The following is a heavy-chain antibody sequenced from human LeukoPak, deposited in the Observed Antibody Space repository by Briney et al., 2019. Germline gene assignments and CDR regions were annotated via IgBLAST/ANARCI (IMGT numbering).Heavy chain of an antibody. CDR3: AREPQGGTVTTIY. V-gene: IGHV1-46*01. Sequence: ASVKVSCKASGGTFSSYAISWVRQAPAQGLEWMGIINPSGGSTSYAQKFQGRVTMTRDTSTSTVYMELSSLRSEDTAVYYCAREPQGGTVTTIYWGQGTLVTVSS. CDR1: GGTFSSYA. D-gene: IGHD4-17*01. CDR2: INPSGGST. J-gene: IGHJ4*02.